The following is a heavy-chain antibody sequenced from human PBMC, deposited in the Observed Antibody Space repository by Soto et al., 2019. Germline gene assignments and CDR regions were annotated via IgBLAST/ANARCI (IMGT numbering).Heavy chain of an antibody. D-gene: IGHD1-1*01. CDR3: ARGRYGDY. V-gene: IGHV1-18*01. CDR2: ISAHNGNT. CDR1: GYGFTTYG. J-gene: IGHJ4*02. Sequence: QVHLVQSGAEVKKPGASVKVSCKGSGYGFTTYGITWVRQAPGQGLEWMAWISAHNGNTNYAQKLQGRVTVTRDTSTSTAYMELRSLRSDEAALYYCARGRYGDYWGQGALVTVSS.